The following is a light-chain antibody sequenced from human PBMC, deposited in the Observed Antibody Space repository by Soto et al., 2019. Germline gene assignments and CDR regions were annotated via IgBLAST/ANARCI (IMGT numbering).Light chain of an antibody. J-gene: IGKJ1*01. V-gene: IGKV3-20*01. CDR1: QSVRSSH. Sequence: EIVLTQSPATLSLSPGERATLSCRASQSVRSSHLAWYQQKSGQAPRLLIYGASTRATGIPARFSGSGSGTEFTLTISSLQSEDFAVYFCQQYGSSPRTFGLGTKVDIK. CDR3: QQYGSSPRT. CDR2: GAS.